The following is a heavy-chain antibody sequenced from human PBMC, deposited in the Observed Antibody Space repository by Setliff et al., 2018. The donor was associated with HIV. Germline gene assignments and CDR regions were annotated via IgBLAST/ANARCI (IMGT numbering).Heavy chain of an antibody. D-gene: IGHD2-2*01. CDR2: IYYSGNT. CDR3: ARAFCSSASCYGGGDAFDI. V-gene: IGHV4-31*02. CDR1: GGSISSGGYY. J-gene: IGHJ3*02. Sequence: LSLTCTVSGGSISSGGYYWSWIRQHPGRGLEWIGYIYYSGNTYYNPSLKSRLTISVDTSKNHFSLKLSSVTAADTAVYYCARAFCSSASCYGGGDAFDIWG.